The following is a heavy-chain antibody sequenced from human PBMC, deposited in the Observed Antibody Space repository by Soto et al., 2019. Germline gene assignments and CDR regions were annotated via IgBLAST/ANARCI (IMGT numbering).Heavy chain of an antibody. D-gene: IGHD3-10*01. J-gene: IGHJ6*02. CDR3: AGDNGSGSYYHYYYYGMDV. CDR1: GGTFSSYA. V-gene: IGHV1-69*13. Sequence: ASVKVSCKASGGTFSSYAISWVRQAPGQGLEWMGGIIPIFGTANYAQKFQGRVTITADESTSTAYMELSSLRSEDTAVYYCAGDNGSGSYYHYYYYGMDVWGQGTTVTVSS. CDR2: IIPIFGTA.